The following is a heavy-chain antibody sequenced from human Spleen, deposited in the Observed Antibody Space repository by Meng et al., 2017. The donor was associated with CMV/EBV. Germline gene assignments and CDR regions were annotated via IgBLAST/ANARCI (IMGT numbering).Heavy chain of an antibody. CDR1: GFTFSSYW. D-gene: IGHD3-3*01. CDR3: AREDFWSGYLYYYYGMDV. Sequence: GESLKISCAASGFTFSSYWMSWVRQAPGKGLEWVANIKQDGSEKYYVDSVKGRFTISRDNAKNTLYLQMNSLRAEDTAVYYCAREDFWSGYLYYYYGMDVWGQGTTVTVSS. V-gene: IGHV3-7*01. CDR2: IKQDGSEK. J-gene: IGHJ6*02.